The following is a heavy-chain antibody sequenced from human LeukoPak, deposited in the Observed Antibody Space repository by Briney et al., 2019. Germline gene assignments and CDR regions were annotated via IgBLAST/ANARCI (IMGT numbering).Heavy chain of an antibody. CDR3: ARDTCAGSSCYLFDS. V-gene: IGHV3-48*03. CDR1: GFTFSSYE. D-gene: IGHD2-2*01. Sequence: GGSLRLSCAAPGFTFSSYEMNWVRQAPGKGLEWVSYISSSGKIIYYAGSVKGRFTISRDNAKKSLCLQLSSLRAEDTGVYYCARDTCAGSSCYLFDSWGLGTLVTVSS. CDR2: ISSSGKII. J-gene: IGHJ4*02.